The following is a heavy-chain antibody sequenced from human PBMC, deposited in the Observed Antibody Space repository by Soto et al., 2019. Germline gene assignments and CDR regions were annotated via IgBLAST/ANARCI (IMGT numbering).Heavy chain of an antibody. CDR1: GYTFTSYA. D-gene: IGHD6-6*01. V-gene: IGHV1-3*01. CDR2: INAGNVNT. Sequence: ASVKVSCKASGYTFTSYAMHWVRQAPGQRLEWMGWINAGNVNTKYSQKFQGRVTITRDTSASTAYMELSSLRSEDTAVYYCAREGRAARPAKYYYYYGMDVWGQGTTVTVSS. J-gene: IGHJ6*02. CDR3: AREGRAARPAKYYYYYGMDV.